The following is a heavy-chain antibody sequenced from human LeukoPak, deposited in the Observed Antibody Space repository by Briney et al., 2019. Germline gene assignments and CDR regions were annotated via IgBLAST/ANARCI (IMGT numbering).Heavy chain of an antibody. CDR3: ARHGGYYYDSSGSLPGAFDI. D-gene: IGHD3-22*01. CDR2: IYPGDSDT. CDR1: GYIFTSYW. V-gene: IGHV5-51*01. Sequence: GESLKISCKGSGYIFTSYWIGWVRQMPGKGLEWMGIIYPGDSDTRYSPSFQGQVTISADKSISTAYLQWSSLKASDTAVYYCARHGGYYYDSSGSLPGAFDIWGQGTMVTVSS. J-gene: IGHJ3*02.